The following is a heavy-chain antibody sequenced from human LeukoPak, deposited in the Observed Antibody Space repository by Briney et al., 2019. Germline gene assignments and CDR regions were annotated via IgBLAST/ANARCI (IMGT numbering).Heavy chain of an antibody. V-gene: IGHV4-39*07. CDR1: GGSISSSSYY. J-gene: IGHJ6*03. CDR3: ACISSRLDYYYYYYMDV. Sequence: SETLSLTCTVSGGSISSSSYYWGWIRQPPGKGLEWIGSIYYSGSTYYNPSLKSRVTISVDTSKNQFSLKLSSVTAADTAVCYCACISSRLDYYYYYYMDVWGKGTTVTVSS. D-gene: IGHD6-6*01. CDR2: IYYSGST.